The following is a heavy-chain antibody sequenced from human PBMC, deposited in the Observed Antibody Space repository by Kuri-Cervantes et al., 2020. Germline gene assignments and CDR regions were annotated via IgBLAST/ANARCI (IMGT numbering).Heavy chain of an antibody. Sequence: ASVKVSCKASGYTFTGYYMHWVRQAPGQGLEWKGWINPNSGGTNYAQKFQGRVTMTRDTSISTAYMELSRLRSDDTAVYYCARLGIAAAGTPDDYWGQGTLVTVSS. J-gene: IGHJ4*02. CDR2: INPNSGGT. CDR3: ARLGIAAAGTPDDY. D-gene: IGHD6-13*01. V-gene: IGHV1-2*02. CDR1: GYTFTGYY.